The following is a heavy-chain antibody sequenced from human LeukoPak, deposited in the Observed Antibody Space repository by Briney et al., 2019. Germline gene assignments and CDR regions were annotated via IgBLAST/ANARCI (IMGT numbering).Heavy chain of an antibody. CDR1: GGTFSSYA. Sequence: ASVKVSCKASGGTFSSYAISWVRQAPGQGLEWMGWINTNTGNPTYAQGFTGRFVFSLDTSVSTAYLQISSLKAEDTAVYYCAREEESGWYPWDYYYYYGMDVWGQGTTVTVSS. CDR3: AREEESGWYPWDYYYYYGMDV. J-gene: IGHJ6*02. V-gene: IGHV7-4-1*02. D-gene: IGHD6-19*01. CDR2: INTNTGNP.